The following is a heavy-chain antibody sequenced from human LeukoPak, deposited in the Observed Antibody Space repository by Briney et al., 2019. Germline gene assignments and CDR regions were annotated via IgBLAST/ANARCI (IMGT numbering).Heavy chain of an antibody. D-gene: IGHD1-7*01. CDR2: ISYDGSNK. J-gene: IGHJ4*02. CDR1: GFTFSSYA. CDR3: AREDDWNYEDY. V-gene: IGHV3-30-3*01. Sequence: GGSLRLSCAASGFTFSSYATHWVRQAPGKGLEWVAVISYDGSNKYYADSVKGRFTISRDNAKNSLYLQMNSLRAEDTAIYFCAREDDWNYEDYWGQGTLVTVSS.